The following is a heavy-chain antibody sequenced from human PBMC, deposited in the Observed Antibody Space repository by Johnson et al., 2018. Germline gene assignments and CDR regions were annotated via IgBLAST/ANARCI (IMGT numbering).Heavy chain of an antibody. Sequence: EVGLLESGGGLVQPGGSLRLSCAASGFTFSNAWMSWVRQAPGTGLEWVGRIKSKTDGGTTDYAAPVKGRFTISRDDSKNTLYLQMNSRKTEDTAVYYCTTAVAGKGGNYYYYYGMDVWGQGTTVTVSS. CDR3: TTAVAGKGGNYYYYYGMDV. V-gene: IGHV3-15*01. CDR1: GFTFSNAW. J-gene: IGHJ6*02. D-gene: IGHD6-19*01. CDR2: IKSKTDGGTT.